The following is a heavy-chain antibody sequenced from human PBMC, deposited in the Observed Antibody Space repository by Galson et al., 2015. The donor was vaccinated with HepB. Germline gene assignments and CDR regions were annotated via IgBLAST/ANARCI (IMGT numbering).Heavy chain of an antibody. CDR2: MNPNSGNT. J-gene: IGHJ6*03. V-gene: IGHV1-8*01. CDR1: GYTFTSYD. D-gene: IGHD2-2*01. CDR3: ARGGGYCSSTSCPYYFYYYMDV. Sequence: SVKVSCKASGYTFTSYDINWVRQATGQGLVWMGWMNPNSGNTGYAQKFQGRVTMTRNTSISTAYMELSSLRSEDTAVYYCARGGGYCSSTSCPYYFYYYMDVWCKGTTVTVSS.